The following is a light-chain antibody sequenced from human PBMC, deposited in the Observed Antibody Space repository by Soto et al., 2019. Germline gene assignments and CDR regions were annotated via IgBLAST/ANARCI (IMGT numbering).Light chain of an antibody. J-gene: IGKJ5*01. CDR2: GAS. CDR1: QSVSSN. Sequence: EIVMTQSPATLSVSPGDRATLSCRAGQSVSSNLAWYQQKPGQAPRLLIYGASTRATGIPARFSGSGSGTEFTLTISSLQSEDFAVYYCQRYNAWPITFGHGQRLDIK. CDR3: QRYNAWPIT. V-gene: IGKV3-15*01.